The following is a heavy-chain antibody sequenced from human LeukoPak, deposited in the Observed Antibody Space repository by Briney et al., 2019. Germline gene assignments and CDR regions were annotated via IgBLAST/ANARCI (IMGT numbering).Heavy chain of an antibody. CDR1: GFTFSSYD. Sequence: GGSLRLSCAASGFTFSSYDMHWVRQATGKGLEWVSAIGTAGDTYYPGSVKGRFTISRENAKNSLYLQMNSLRAGDTAVYYCARVRGGSYIYGMDVWGQGTTVTVSS. J-gene: IGHJ6*02. CDR3: ARVRGGSYIYGMDV. CDR2: IGTAGDT. D-gene: IGHD1-26*01. V-gene: IGHV3-13*01.